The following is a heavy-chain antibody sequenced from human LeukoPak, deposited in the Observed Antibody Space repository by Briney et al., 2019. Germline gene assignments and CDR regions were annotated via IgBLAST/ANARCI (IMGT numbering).Heavy chain of an antibody. CDR2: INHSRST. CDR1: GGSFSGYY. V-gene: IGHV4-34*01. Sequence: PSETLSLTCAVYGGSFSGYYWSWIRQPPGKGLEWIGEINHSRSTNYNPSLKSRVTISVDTSKNQFSLKLSSVTAADTAVYYCARGYPNERYNWFDPWGQGTLVTVSS. CDR3: ARGYPNERYNWFDP. D-gene: IGHD1-1*01. J-gene: IGHJ5*02.